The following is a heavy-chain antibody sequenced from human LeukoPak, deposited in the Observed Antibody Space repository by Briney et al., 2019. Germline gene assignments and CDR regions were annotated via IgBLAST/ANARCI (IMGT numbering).Heavy chain of an antibody. CDR1: GYTFTSYY. D-gene: IGHD4-17*01. Sequence: ASVKVSCKASGYTFTSYYMHWVRQAPGQGPEWMGIINPSGGSTSYAQKFQGRVTMTRDTSTSTVYMELSSLRSEDTAVYYCARGVAVTTRLGYFDYWGQGTLVTVSS. V-gene: IGHV1-46*01. J-gene: IGHJ4*02. CDR2: INPSGGST. CDR3: ARGVAVTTRLGYFDY.